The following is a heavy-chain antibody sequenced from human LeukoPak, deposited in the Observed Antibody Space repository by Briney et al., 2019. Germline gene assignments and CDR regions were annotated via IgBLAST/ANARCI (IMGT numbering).Heavy chain of an antibody. CDR1: RYSFTSYW. Sequence: GESLKISCKGSRYSFTSYWIGWVRQMPGKGLVWMGIIYPGDSDTRYSPSFQGQVTISADKSISTAYLQWNSLKASGTAMYYCARFVGACSGGSCYSDYWGQGTLVTVSS. V-gene: IGHV5-51*01. CDR2: IYPGDSDT. J-gene: IGHJ4*02. CDR3: ARFVGACSGGSCYSDY. D-gene: IGHD2-15*01.